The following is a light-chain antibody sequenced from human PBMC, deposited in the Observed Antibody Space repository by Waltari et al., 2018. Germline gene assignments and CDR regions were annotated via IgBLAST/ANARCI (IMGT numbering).Light chain of an antibody. J-gene: IGLJ2*01. CDR2: EVS. CDR3: SSYAGSNNLKI. Sequence: QSALTQPPSASGSPGQSVTISCTGTSSDVGGYNYVSWYQQHPGKAPNLMIYEVSKRPSGVPDRCSGSKSGNTASLTVSGLQAEDEADYYCSSYAGSNNLKIFGGGTKLTVL. V-gene: IGLV2-8*01. CDR1: SSDVGGYNY.